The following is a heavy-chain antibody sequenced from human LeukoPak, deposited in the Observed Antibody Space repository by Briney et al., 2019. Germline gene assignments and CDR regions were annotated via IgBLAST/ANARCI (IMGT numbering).Heavy chain of an antibody. Sequence: ASVKVSCKASGYTFIAYYMHWVRQAPGQGLEWMGWINPNSGGTNYAQKFQGRVTMTRDTSISTAYMELSRLRSDDTAVYYCARDDSSGWGGWFDPWGQGTLVIVSS. J-gene: IGHJ5*02. CDR1: GYTFIAYY. CDR2: INPNSGGT. CDR3: ARDDSSGWGGWFDP. V-gene: IGHV1-2*02. D-gene: IGHD6-19*01.